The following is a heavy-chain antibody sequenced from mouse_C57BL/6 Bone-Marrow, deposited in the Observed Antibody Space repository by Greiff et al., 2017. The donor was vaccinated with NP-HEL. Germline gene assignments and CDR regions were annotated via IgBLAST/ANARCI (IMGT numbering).Heavy chain of an antibody. V-gene: IGHV14-4*01. D-gene: IGHD1-1*01. CDR3: TTSRDYFDY. Sequence: VQLQQSGAELVRPGASVKLSCTASGFNIKDDYMHWVKQRPEQGLEWIGWIDPENGDTEYASKFQGKATITADTSSNTAYLQLSSLTSEDTAVYYCTTSRDYFDYWGQGTTLTVSS. CDR1: GFNIKDDY. CDR2: IDPENGDT. J-gene: IGHJ2*01.